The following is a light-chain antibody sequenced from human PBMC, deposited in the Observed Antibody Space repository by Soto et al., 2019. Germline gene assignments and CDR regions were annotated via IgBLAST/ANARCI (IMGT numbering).Light chain of an antibody. J-gene: IGKJ2*02. V-gene: IGKV3-11*01. CDR1: QSVSSY. CDR3: QLRSNWPRRGT. CDR2: DAS. Sequence: EIVLTQSPATLSLSPGERATLSCRASQSVSSYLAWYQQKPGQAPRLLIYDASNRATGIPARFSGSGSGTDFTHTISSLEPEDFAVYYCQLRSNWPRRGTLGQGTMLEIK.